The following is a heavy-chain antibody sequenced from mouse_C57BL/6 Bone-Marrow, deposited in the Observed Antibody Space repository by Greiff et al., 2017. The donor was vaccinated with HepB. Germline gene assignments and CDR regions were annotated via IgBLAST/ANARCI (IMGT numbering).Heavy chain of an antibody. CDR2: IDPENGDT. V-gene: IGHV14-4*01. Sequence: VQLQQSGAELVRPGASVKLSCTASGFNIKDDYMHWVKQRPDQGLEWIGWIDPENGDTEYASKFQGKATITADTSSNTAYLQLSSLTSEDTAVYYCTTNGNYVRFAYWGQGTLVTVSA. CDR1: GFNIKDDY. J-gene: IGHJ3*01. D-gene: IGHD2-1*01. CDR3: TTNGNYVRFAY.